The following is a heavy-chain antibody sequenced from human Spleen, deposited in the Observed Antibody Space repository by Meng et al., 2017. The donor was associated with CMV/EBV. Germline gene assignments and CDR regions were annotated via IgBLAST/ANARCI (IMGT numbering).Heavy chain of an antibody. J-gene: IGHJ3*02. Sequence: GESLKISCAASGFTFSSYWMHWVRQAPGKGLVWVSRINSDGSSTSYADSVKGRFSISRDNSKNTLSLQMNSLRAEDTAVYYCARPPTMKIVPDTFHIWGQGTMVTVSS. CDR2: INSDGSST. V-gene: IGHV3-74*01. CDR1: GFTFSSYW. CDR3: ARPPTMKIVPDTFHI. D-gene: IGHD3-22*01.